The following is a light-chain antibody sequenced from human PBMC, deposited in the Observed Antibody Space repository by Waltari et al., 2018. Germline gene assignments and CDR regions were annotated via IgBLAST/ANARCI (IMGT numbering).Light chain of an antibody. CDR3: QQYGSSILYT. CDR2: GAS. V-gene: IGKV3-20*01. Sequence: VLTQSPGTLSLSPGERVTLSCRASQRLTKNYLAWYQQNPGQAPRLLIYGASSRAAGIPDRFSGSGSGTDFALTISRLEPEDSAVYYCQQYGSSILYTFGQGTKLEIQ. J-gene: IGKJ2*01. CDR1: QRLTKNY.